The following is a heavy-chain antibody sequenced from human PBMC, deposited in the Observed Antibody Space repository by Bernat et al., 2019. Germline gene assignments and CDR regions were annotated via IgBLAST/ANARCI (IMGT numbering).Heavy chain of an antibody. CDR2: IYYSGST. CDR3: AREGAGIAARQRGRGAGMDV. D-gene: IGHD6-6*01. CDR1: GGSISSGDYY. V-gene: IGHV4-30-4*01. Sequence: QVQLQESGPGLVKPSQTLSLTCTVSGGSISSGDYYWSWIRQPPGKGLEWIGYIYYSGSTYYNPSLKSRVTISVDTSKNQFSLKLSSVTAADTAVYYCAREGAGIAARQRGRGAGMDVWGQGTTVTVSS. J-gene: IGHJ6*02.